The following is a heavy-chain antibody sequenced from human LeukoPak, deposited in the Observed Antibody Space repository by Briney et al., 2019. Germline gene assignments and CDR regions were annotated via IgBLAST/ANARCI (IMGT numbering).Heavy chain of an antibody. CDR1: NFTFSSYG. V-gene: IGHV3-30*02. J-gene: IGHJ4*02. CDR3: AKDRPRHPSPPDYFDY. CDR2: IRYDGSNK. Sequence: GGSLRLSCAASNFTFSSYGMHWVRQAPGKGLEWVAFIRYDGSNKYYADSVKGRFTISRDNSKNTLYLQMNSLRAEDTAVYYCAKDRPRHPSPPDYFDYWGQGTLVTVSS.